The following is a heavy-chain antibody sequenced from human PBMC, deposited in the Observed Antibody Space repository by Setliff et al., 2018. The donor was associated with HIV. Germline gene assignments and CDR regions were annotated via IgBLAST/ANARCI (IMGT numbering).Heavy chain of an antibody. CDR2: ISGSGGST. CDR3: ARPLTQWGVSPYHYAVDV. J-gene: IGHJ6*02. D-gene: IGHD1-26*01. CDR1: GFTFSSYA. Sequence: GSLRLSCAASGFTFSSYAMSWVRQAPGKGLEWVSAISGSGGSTYYADSVKGRFTISRDNSNNTLYLQMNSLRAEDTAVYYCARPLTQWGVSPYHYAVDVWGQGTTVTVSS. V-gene: IGHV3-23*01.